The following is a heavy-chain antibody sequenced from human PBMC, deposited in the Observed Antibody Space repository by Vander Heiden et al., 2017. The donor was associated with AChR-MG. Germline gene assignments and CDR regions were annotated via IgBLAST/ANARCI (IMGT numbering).Heavy chain of an antibody. J-gene: IGHJ6*02. CDR1: GGSISSYY. V-gene: IGHV4-59*08. D-gene: IGHD1-26*01. CDR2: IYYSGST. Sequence: QVQLQESGPGLVKPSETLSLTCTVSGGSISSYYWSWIRQPPGKGLEWIGYIYYSGSTNDNPSLKSRVTISVDTSKNQFSLKMRSVTAADTAVYYGARQGDYGMDVWGQGTTVTVSS. CDR3: ARQGDYGMDV.